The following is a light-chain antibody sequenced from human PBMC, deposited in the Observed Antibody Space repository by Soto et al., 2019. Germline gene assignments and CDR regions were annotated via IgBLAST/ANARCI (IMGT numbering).Light chain of an antibody. J-gene: IGKJ3*01. CDR2: AAS. Sequence: DIQMTQSPPSLSAYVGDRVTITCRASQDISNYLAWYQQRPGKVPRLLIYAASTLQSGVPSRFSGSGSGTDFTLTISSLLPEDAATYYCQNLDSAAFTFGPGTKGYI. CDR1: QDISNY. V-gene: IGKV1-27*01. CDR3: QNLDSAAFT.